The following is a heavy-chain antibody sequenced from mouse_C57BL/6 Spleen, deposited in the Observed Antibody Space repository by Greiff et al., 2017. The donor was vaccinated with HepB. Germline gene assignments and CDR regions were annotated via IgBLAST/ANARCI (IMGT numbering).Heavy chain of an antibody. CDR1: GFTFSSYT. Sequence: EVQRVESGGGLVKPGGSLKLSCAASGFTFSSYTMSWVRQTPEKRLEWVATISGGGGNTYYPDSVKGRFTISRDNAKNTLYLQMSSLRSEDTALYYCARQGYYGSSPWFAYWGQGTLVTVSA. D-gene: IGHD1-1*01. CDR3: ARQGYYGSSPWFAY. V-gene: IGHV5-9*01. J-gene: IGHJ3*01. CDR2: ISGGGGNT.